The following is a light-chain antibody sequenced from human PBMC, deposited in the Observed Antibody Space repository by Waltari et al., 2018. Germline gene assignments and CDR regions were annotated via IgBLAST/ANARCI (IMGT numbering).Light chain of an antibody. CDR1: QSVTTY. J-gene: IGKJ5*01. CDR2: GPS. Sequence: EIVLTQSPATLSLSPGERATLSCRASQSVTTYLAWYQQRPGQPPRLLIYGPSNRATGIPARFSGSGSGTDFTLTISGLEPEDSAIYYCRHNSLFGQGSRLEIK. V-gene: IGKV3-11*01. CDR3: RHNSL.